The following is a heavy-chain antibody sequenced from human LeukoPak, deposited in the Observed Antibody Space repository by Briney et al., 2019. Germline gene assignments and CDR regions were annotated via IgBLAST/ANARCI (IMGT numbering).Heavy chain of an antibody. CDR1: GYTFTSCG. J-gene: IGHJ4*02. V-gene: IGHV1-18*01. CDR3: ARGMYCSSTSCFSFDY. Sequence: GASVKVSCKASGYTFTSCGISWVRQAPGQGLEWMGWISAYNGNTNYAQKLQGRVTMTTDTSTSTAYMELRSLRSDDTAVYYCARGMYCSSTSCFSFDYWGQGTLVTVSS. CDR2: ISAYNGNT. D-gene: IGHD2-2*01.